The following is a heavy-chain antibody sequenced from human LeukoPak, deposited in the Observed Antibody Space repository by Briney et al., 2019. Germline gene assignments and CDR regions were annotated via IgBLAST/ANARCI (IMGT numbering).Heavy chain of an antibody. CDR3: ARLGWGSNYYDSSGYYYVRYYYYYMDV. V-gene: IGHV4-34*01. CDR2: INHSGST. J-gene: IGHJ6*03. D-gene: IGHD3-22*01. CDR1: GGSFSGYY. Sequence: SEALSLTCAVYGGSFSGYYWSWLRQPPGKGLEWIGEINHSGSTNYNPSLKSRVTISVDTSKNQFSLKLSPVTAADTAVYYCARLGWGSNYYDSSGYYYVRYYYYYMDVWGKGTTVTISS.